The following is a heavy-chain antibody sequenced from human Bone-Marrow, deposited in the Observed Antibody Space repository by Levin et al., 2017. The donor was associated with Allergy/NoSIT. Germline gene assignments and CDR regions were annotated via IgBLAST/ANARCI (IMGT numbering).Heavy chain of an antibody. D-gene: IGHD4-17*01. CDR1: GYSFTTYW. Sequence: GGSLRLSCKGSGYSFTTYWIAWVRQMPGKGLDWMGIIYLRDSDTRYSPSFQGQVTISADKSISTAYVQWSSLRASDAAIYYCARIREATVTTTLDYWGQGTLVTVSS. J-gene: IGHJ4*02. V-gene: IGHV5-51*01. CDR3: ARIREATVTTTLDY. CDR2: IYLRDSDT.